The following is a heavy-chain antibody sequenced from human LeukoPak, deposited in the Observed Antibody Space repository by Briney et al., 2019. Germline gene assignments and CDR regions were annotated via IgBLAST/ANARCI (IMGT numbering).Heavy chain of an antibody. CDR3: ANRRGTEVFGNNIDI. CDR2: IYYSGST. CDR1: GGSISSGGYY. Sequence: SETLSLTCTVSGGSISSGGYYWSWIRQHPGKGLEWIGYIYYSGSTYYNPSLKSRVTISVDTSKNQFSLKLSSVTAADTAVYYCANRRGTEVFGNNIDIWGQGTLVTVSS. D-gene: IGHD2/OR15-2a*01. V-gene: IGHV4-31*03. J-gene: IGHJ3*02.